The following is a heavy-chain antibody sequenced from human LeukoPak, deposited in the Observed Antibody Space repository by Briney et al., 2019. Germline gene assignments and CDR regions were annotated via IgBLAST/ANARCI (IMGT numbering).Heavy chain of an antibody. D-gene: IGHD4-23*01. J-gene: IGHJ1*01. Sequence: GGSLRLSCAASGFTFSSYWMSWVRQAPGKGLEWVANVNPDGRVIFYVDSVKVRFTISRDNAKNSLYLQMSNLRVEDTAVYYCATSADSPGNSWGQGTLIAVSS. CDR3: ATSADSPGNS. V-gene: IGHV3-7*01. CDR1: GFTFSSYW. CDR2: VNPDGRVI.